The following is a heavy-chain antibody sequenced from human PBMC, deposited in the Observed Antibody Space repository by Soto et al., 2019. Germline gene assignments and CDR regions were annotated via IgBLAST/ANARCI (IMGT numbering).Heavy chain of an antibody. V-gene: IGHV3-74*01. J-gene: IGHJ4*02. CDR3: ARGPTGWYGYDY. D-gene: IGHD5-18*01. CDR1: GFTFSSSW. CDR2: INGDESRT. Sequence: EVHLVESGGGLVQPGGSLRLSCAASGFTFSSSWMHWVRQAPGKGLVWVSRINGDESRTNYADSVKGRFTISRDNAKNTLYLEMNRLRAEDTALYYCARGPTGWYGYDYWVQGTLDTVS.